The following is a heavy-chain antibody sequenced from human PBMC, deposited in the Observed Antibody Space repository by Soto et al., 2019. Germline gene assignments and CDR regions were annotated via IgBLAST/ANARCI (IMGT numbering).Heavy chain of an antibody. J-gene: IGHJ4*02. CDR1: GSSIRTSY. D-gene: IGHD2-21*01. CDR3: VRDSIVAPDY. Sequence: DTLSLTCVVSGSSIRTSYGSWVRQPAGKRLQWIGRIFADGNTNSSPYLKGRVSMAIDKSQNQIPLQLASVTAADTATYYCVRDSIVAPDYWGQGAEITLFS. CDR2: IFADGNT. V-gene: IGHV4-4*07.